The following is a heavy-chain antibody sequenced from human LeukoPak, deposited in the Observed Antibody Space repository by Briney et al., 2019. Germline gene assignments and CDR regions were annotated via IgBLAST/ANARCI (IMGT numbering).Heavy chain of an antibody. CDR2: ISYDGSNK. J-gene: IGHJ4*02. V-gene: IGHV3-30*04. CDR3: ARDADIAVAGHFDY. D-gene: IGHD6-19*01. Sequence: GRSLRLSCATSGFTFSSYAMPWVRQAPGKGLEWVALISYDGSNKYYADSVKGRFTISRDNSKNTLYLQMTSLRAEDTAVCYCARDADIAVAGHFDYWGQGTLVTVSS. CDR1: GFTFSSYA.